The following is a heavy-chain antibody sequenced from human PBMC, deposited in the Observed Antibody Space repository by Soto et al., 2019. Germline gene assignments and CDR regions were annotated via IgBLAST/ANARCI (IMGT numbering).Heavy chain of an antibody. CDR3: ARGLYSSLYYFDY. J-gene: IGHJ4*02. CDR1: GFTFSSYS. Sequence: SQRLSCAASGFTFSSYSMHWVRPAPGKGLEWVAVISYDGSNKYYADSVKGRFTISRDNSKNTLYLQMNSLRAEDTAVYYCARGLYSSLYYFDYWGQGTLVTVSS. V-gene: IGHV3-30-3*01. D-gene: IGHD3-10*02. CDR2: ISYDGSNK.